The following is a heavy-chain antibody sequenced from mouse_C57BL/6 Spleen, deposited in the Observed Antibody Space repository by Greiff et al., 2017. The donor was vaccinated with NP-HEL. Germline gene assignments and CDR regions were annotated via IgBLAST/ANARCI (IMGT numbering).Heavy chain of an antibody. V-gene: IGHV1-22*01. D-gene: IGHD1-1*01. J-gene: IGHJ2*01. Sequence: EVQLQQSGPELVKPGASVKMSCKASGYTFTDYNMHWVKQSHGKSLEWIGYINPNNGGTSYNQKFKGKATLTVNKSSSTASMELRSLTSEDSAVYSWARSYDCRSCGDFDYLGQGTTLTVSS. CDR2: INPNNGGT. CDR1: GYTFTDYN. CDR3: ARSYDCRSCGDFDY.